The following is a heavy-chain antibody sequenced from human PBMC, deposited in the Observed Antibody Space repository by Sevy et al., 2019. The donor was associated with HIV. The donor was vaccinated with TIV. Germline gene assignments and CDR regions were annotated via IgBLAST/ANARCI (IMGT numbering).Heavy chain of an antibody. CDR1: GYTFTSYD. CDR2: MNPNSGNT. V-gene: IGHV1-8*01. CDR3: ARGYRWRYYYGSGSYYNEPLGY. Sequence: ASVKVSCKASGYTFTSYDINWVRQATGQGLEWMGWMNPNSGNTGYAQKFQGRVTMTRNTSISTAYMELSSLRSEDTALYYCARGYRWRYYYGSGSYYNEPLGYWGQGTLVTVSS. J-gene: IGHJ4*02. D-gene: IGHD3-10*01.